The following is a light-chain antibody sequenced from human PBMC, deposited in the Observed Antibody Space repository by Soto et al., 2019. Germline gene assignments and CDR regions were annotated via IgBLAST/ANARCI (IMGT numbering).Light chain of an antibody. J-gene: IGLJ2*01. CDR3: SAYAGSSAVV. CDR1: SSDIGAYNF. Sequence: QSALTQPASVSGSPGQSITISCTGTSSDIGAYNFISWYQQHPGKAPKLLIYDVSFRPSGISDRFSGSKSGSTASLTISGLQSEDEAEFYCSAYAGSSAVVFGGGTKLTVL. CDR2: DVS. V-gene: IGLV2-14*03.